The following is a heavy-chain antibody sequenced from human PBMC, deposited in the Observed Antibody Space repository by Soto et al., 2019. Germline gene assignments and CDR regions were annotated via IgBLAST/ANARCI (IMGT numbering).Heavy chain of an antibody. CDR2: VHHSWGS. CDR1: GGSISSYY. Sequence: QVQLQESGPGLVKPSETLSLSCTVSGGSISSYYWSWFRQSPGKRMEWIGYVHHSWGSSYNPSLQSRVAISLDTSQSQFTLKVTSVTATDTALYYCARQRFGPLHGLVAIWGQWTMLTVSS. D-gene: IGHD3-10*01. J-gene: IGHJ4*03. V-gene: IGHV4-59*08. CDR3: ARQRFGPLHGLVAI.